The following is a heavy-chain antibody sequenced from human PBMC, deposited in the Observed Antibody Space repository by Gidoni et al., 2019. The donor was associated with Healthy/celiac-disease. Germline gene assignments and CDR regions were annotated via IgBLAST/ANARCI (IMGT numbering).Heavy chain of an antibody. J-gene: IGHJ3*02. V-gene: IGHV3-53*04. CDR3: ARGGGLDAFDI. Sequence: EVQLVESGGGLVQPGGSLRLSCAPSGFTVSSTYMSWVRQAPGKGLEWVSVISSGGSTYYADSVKGRFTISRHNSKNTLYLQMNSLGAEDTAVYYCARGGGLDAFDIWGQGTMVTVSS. CDR1: GFTVSSTY. D-gene: IGHD3-16*01. CDR2: ISSGGST.